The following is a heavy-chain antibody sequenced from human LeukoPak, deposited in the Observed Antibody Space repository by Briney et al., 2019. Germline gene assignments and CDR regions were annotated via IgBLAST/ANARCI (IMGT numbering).Heavy chain of an antibody. CDR2: TNPNSGNT. CDR3: AARPHSSSWYYFDY. CDR1: GYTFTRYD. D-gene: IGHD6-13*01. Sequence: ASVKVSCKASGYTFTRYDINWVRQATGQGLEWMGWTNPNSGNTGYAQKFQGRVTMTRNTSISTAYMELSSLRSEDTAVYYCAARPHSSSWYYFDYWGQGTLVTVSS. J-gene: IGHJ4*02. V-gene: IGHV1-8*01.